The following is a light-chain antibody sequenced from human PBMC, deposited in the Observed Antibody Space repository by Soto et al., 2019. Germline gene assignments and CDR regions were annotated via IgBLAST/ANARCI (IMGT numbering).Light chain of an antibody. CDR1: QSVSRDY. CDR3: QHYESPLTWT. CDR2: GAS. V-gene: IGKV3-20*01. J-gene: IGKJ1*01. Sequence: EVVLTQSPDTLSLSPGERATLSCRASQSVSRDYLVWYQQKPGQAPRLLIYGASSRATGIPDRFSGGGSGTDFTLTISRLEPEDFAVYYCQHYESPLTWT.